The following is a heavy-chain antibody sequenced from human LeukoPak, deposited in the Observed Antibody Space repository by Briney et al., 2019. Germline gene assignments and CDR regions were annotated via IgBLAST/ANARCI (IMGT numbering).Heavy chain of an antibody. Sequence: GSLRLSCAASGFAFSSYSMNWVRQAPGKGLEWVSSVSRRSSFIFYADSVQGRFTVSRDDAKDSLFLQMNSLRAEDTAVYYCARVSDAYDYFFDYWGQGTLVTVSS. CDR3: ARVSDAYDYFFDY. CDR1: GFAFSSYS. CDR2: VSRRSSFI. D-gene: IGHD5-12*01. J-gene: IGHJ4*02. V-gene: IGHV3-21*01.